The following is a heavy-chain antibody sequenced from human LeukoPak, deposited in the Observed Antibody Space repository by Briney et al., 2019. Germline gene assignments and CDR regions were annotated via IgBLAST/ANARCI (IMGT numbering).Heavy chain of an antibody. CDR3: AKEWVRGVRGYYYYMDV. V-gene: IGHV3-33*06. CDR1: GFTFSSYG. J-gene: IGHJ6*03. CDR2: IWYDGSNK. D-gene: IGHD3-10*01. Sequence: GGSLRLSCAASGFTFSSYGMHWVRQAPGKGLEWVAVIWYDGSNKYYADSVKGRFTISRDNSKNTLYLQMNSLRAEDTAVYYCAKEWVRGVRGYYYYMDVWGKGTTVTVPS.